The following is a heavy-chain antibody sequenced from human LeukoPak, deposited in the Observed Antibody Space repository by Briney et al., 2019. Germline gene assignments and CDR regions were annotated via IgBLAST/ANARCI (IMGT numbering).Heavy chain of an antibody. Sequence: GGSLRLSCAASGFTFSSYWMHWVRQAPGKGLVWVSRINSDGSSTSYADSVKGRFTISRDNAKNTLYLQMNSLRAEDTAVYYCGREGYSSSCDYWGQGTLVTVSS. CDR2: INSDGSST. J-gene: IGHJ4*02. CDR3: GREGYSSSCDY. V-gene: IGHV3-74*01. D-gene: IGHD6-13*01. CDR1: GFTFSSYW.